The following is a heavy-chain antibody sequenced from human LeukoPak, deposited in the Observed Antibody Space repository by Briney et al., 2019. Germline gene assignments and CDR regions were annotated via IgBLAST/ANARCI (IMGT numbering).Heavy chain of an antibody. Sequence: MSSETLSLTCTVSGGSISSYYWSWIRQPAGKGLEWIGRIYTSGSTNYNPSLKSRVTMSVDTSKNQFSLKLSSVTAADTAVYYCARAVVPAASTNWFDPWGQGTLVTVSS. J-gene: IGHJ5*02. CDR1: GGSISSYY. CDR2: IYTSGST. CDR3: ARAVVPAASTNWFDP. V-gene: IGHV4-4*07. D-gene: IGHD2-2*01.